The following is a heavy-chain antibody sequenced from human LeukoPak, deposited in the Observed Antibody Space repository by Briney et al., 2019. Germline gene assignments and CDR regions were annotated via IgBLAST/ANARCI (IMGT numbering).Heavy chain of an antibody. V-gene: IGHV1-18*01. CDR3: ARLDLDCGDSLYYYYYMDV. Sequence: ASVKVSCKASGYTFTSYGISWVRQAPGQGLEWMGWISTYNGNTNYAQKLQGRVTMTTDTSTSTAYMELRSLRSDDTAVYYCARLDLDCGDSLYYYYYMDVWGEGTTVTVSS. D-gene: IGHD2-21*01. CDR1: GYTFTSYG. J-gene: IGHJ6*03. CDR2: ISTYNGNT.